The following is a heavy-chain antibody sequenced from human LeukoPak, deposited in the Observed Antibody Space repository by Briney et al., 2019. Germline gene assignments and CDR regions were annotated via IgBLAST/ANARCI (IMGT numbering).Heavy chain of an antibody. J-gene: IGHJ5*02. Sequence: GESLKISCKGSGYSFTSYWIGWVRQMPGKGLEWMGIIYPGDSDTRYSPSFQRQVTISADKSISTAYLQWSSLKASDTAIYYCARLYIQRHINYNWFDPWGQGTLVTVSS. D-gene: IGHD2-15*01. CDR2: IYPGDSDT. CDR3: ARLYIQRHINYNWFDP. V-gene: IGHV5-51*01. CDR1: GYSFTSYW.